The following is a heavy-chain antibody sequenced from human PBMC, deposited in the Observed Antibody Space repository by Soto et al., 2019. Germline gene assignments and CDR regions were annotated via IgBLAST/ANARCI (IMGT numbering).Heavy chain of an antibody. CDR3: ARDYPALYSSSVDALDI. Sequence: PGGSLRLSCAASGFTFSSYAMSWVRQAPGKGLEWVSSISSTGAYIYYAESVRGRFTISRDNAKNSLDLHMNSLGVEDTAVYYCARDYPALYSSSVDALDIWGRGTLVTVSS. V-gene: IGHV3-21*01. D-gene: IGHD6-6*01. J-gene: IGHJ3*02. CDR1: GFTFSSYA. CDR2: ISSTGAYI.